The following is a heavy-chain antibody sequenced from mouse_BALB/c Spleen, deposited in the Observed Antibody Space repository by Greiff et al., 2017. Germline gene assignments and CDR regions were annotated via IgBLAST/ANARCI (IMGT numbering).Heavy chain of an antibody. J-gene: IGHJ4*01. CDR3: ARWRYDDAMDY. CDR1: GFNIKDTY. D-gene: IGHD2-14*01. V-gene: IGHV14-3*02. CDR2: IDPANGNT. Sequence: EVKLVESGAELVKPGASVKLSCTASGFNIKDTYMHWVKQRPEQGLEWIGRIDPANGNTKYDPKFQGKATITADTSSNTAYLQLSSLTSEDTAVYYCARWRYDDAMDYWGQGTSVTVSS.